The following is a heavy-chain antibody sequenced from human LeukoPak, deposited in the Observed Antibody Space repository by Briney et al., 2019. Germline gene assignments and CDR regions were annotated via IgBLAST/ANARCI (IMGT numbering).Heavy chain of an antibody. J-gene: IGHJ3*02. Sequence: PSETLSLTCAVYGGSFSGYYWSWIRQPPGKGLEWIGEINHSGSTNYNPSLKSRVTISVDTSKNQFSLKLSSVTAADTAVYYCAREDYYDSSAPDIWGQGTMVTVSS. D-gene: IGHD3-22*01. CDR3: AREDYYDSSAPDI. V-gene: IGHV4-34*01. CDR1: GGSFSGYY. CDR2: INHSGST.